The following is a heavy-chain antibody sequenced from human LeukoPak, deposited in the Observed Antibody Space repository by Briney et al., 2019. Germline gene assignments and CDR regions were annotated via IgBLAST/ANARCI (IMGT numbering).Heavy chain of an antibody. J-gene: IGHJ4*02. CDR1: GFTFSSYFW. V-gene: IGHV3-74*01. Sequence: GGSLRLSCAASGFTFSSYFWMHWVRQAPGKGLVSVSRIKSDGSSPTYADSVKGRFTISRDNAKNSLYLQMNTLRAEDTAVYYCVRDLDLGGYSSFEYWGQGTLVTVSS. D-gene: IGHD4-23*01. CDR2: IKSDGSSP. CDR3: VRDLDLGGYSSFEY.